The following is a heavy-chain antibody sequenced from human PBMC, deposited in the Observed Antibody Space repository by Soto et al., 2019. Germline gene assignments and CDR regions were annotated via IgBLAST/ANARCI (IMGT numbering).Heavy chain of an antibody. CDR2: ISWNSGSI. V-gene: IGHV3-9*01. CDR1: GFTFSSYA. Sequence: GGSLRLSCAASGFTFSSYAMSWVRQAPGKGLEWVSGISWNSGSIGYADSVKGRFTISRDNAKNSLYLQMNSLRAEDTALYYCAKAPGYYYYMDVWGKGTTVTVSS. CDR3: AKAPGYYYYMDV. J-gene: IGHJ6*03.